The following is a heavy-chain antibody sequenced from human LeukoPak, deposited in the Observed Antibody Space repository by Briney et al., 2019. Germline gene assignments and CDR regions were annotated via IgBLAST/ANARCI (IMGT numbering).Heavy chain of an antibody. CDR1: GYSISSGYY. CDR2: IYHSGST. D-gene: IGHD3-22*01. CDR3: ARETYYYDSSRRPGIDY. Sequence: SETLPLTCTVSGYSISSGYYWGWIRQPPGKGLEWIGSIYHSGSTYYNPSLKSRVTISVDTSKNQFSLKLSSVTAADTAVYYCARETYYYDSSRRPGIDYWGQGTLVTVSS. V-gene: IGHV4-38-2*02. J-gene: IGHJ4*02.